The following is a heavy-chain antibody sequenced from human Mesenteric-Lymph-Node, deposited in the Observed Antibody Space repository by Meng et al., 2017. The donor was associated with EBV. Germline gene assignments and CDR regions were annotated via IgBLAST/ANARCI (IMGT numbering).Heavy chain of an antibody. CDR2: IHYSGST. Sequence: QRQWTAPGPVKPSQTRSITCTFAGDSVTSGSYYWNWIRQPPGKRLEWIGYIHYSGSTNYNPSLKSQITISVDTSKNQLSLRVSHVTAADTAVYYCARGRRGVQYFDFWGQGALVTVSS. J-gene: IGHJ4*02. CDR3: ARGRRGVQYFDF. CDR1: GDSVTSGSYY. V-gene: IGHV4-61*01. D-gene: IGHD1-1*01.